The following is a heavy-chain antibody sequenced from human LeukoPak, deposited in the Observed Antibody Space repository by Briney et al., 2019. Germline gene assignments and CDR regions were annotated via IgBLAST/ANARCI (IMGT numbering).Heavy chain of an antibody. CDR1: GYTFTSYD. CDR2: MNPNSGNT. V-gene: IGHV1-8*03. Sequence: ASVKVSCKASGYTFTSYDINWVRQATGQGLEWMGWMNPNSGNTGYAQKFQGRVTITRNTSTSTAYMELSSLRSEDTAVYYCARSTPRRITGPKPPRYYFDYWGQGTLVTVSS. J-gene: IGHJ4*02. D-gene: IGHD1-20*01. CDR3: ARSTPRRITGPKPPRYYFDY.